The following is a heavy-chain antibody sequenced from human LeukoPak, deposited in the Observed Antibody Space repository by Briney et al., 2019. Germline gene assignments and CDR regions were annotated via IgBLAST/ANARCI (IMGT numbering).Heavy chain of an antibody. J-gene: IGHJ4*02. CDR3: ARAPRPRYSYLYYFDY. V-gene: IGHV3-9*01. D-gene: IGHD5-18*01. CDR2: ISWNSGSI. CDR1: GFTFNDYA. Sequence: GGSLRLSCAASGFTFNDYAMPWVRQAPGKGLEWVSGISWNSGSIGYADSVKGRFTISRDNAKNTLYLQMNSLRAEDTAVYYCARAPRPRYSYLYYFDYWGQGTLVTVSS.